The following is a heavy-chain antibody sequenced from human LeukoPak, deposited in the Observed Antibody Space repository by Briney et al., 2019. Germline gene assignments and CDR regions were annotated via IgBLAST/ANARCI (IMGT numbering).Heavy chain of an antibody. V-gene: IGHV3-23*01. Sequence: GGSLRLSCAASGFTFSTYAMSWVRQAPGKGLEWVSTISGSGVSTYYAGSVKGRFTISRDNSKNTLYMQMNSLRAEDSLRAEDTAIYYCAKQLYRSDAFDIWGQGTLVTVSS. D-gene: IGHD3-10*01. CDR3: TAIYYCAKQLYRSDAFDI. CDR1: GFTFSTYA. CDR2: ISGSGVST. J-gene: IGHJ3*02.